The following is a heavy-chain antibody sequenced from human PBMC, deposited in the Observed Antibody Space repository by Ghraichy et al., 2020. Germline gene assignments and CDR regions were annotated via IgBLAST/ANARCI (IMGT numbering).Heavy chain of an antibody. D-gene: IGHD5-18*01. V-gene: IGHV3-66*01. CDR1: GFTVSGYY. J-gene: IGHJ4*01. CDR3: ARDDRSMGINY. Sequence: SCAASGFTVSGYYMTWVRQAPGRGLEWVSLMYSGGTTNYAESVKGRFTISRDNFKNTVYLQMNSLSAEDTAVYYCARDDRSMGINYWGHGTLVTVSS. CDR2: MYSGGTT.